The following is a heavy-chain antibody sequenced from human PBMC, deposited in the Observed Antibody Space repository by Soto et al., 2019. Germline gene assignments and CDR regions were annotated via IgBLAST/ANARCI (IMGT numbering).Heavy chain of an antibody. Sequence: EVQVVESGGGLVQPGGSLRLSCAASGFTFNTYWMTWVRQAPGKGLEWVANIKEDGSEKYYVDSVKGRFTISRDNAKNSVFLQMNSLRAEDTAVYFCRTGHVTGHDSWGQGTLVTVSS. J-gene: IGHJ4*02. V-gene: IGHV3-7*01. D-gene: IGHD3-10*01. CDR1: GFTFNTYW. CDR3: RTGHVTGHDS. CDR2: IKEDGSEK.